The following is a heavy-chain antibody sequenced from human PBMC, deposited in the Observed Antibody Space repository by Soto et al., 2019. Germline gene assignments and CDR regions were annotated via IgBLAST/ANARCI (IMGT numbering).Heavy chain of an antibody. CDR3: ARDRFYSSGTNYYYYYGMDV. V-gene: IGHV1-2*04. CDR1: GYTFTGYY. J-gene: IGHJ6*02. D-gene: IGHD6-19*01. CDR2: INPNSGGT. Sequence: GASVKVSCKASGYTFTGYYIHWVRQAPGQGLEWMGWINPNSGGTNYAQKFQGWVTMTRDTSISTAYMELSRLRSDDTAVYYCARDRFYSSGTNYYYYYGMDVWGQGTTVTVSS.